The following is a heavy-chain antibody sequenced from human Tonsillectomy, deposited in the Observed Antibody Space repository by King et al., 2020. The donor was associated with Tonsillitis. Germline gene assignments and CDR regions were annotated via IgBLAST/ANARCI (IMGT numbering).Heavy chain of an antibody. V-gene: IGHV3-30*02. CDR2: IRYDGNYI. J-gene: IGHJ4*02. CDR3: AKEVGGDSGGNYRVGAFDY. Sequence: VQLVESGGGVVQPGGSLRLSCVASGFTFSSYDSHWVRQAPGKGLEWVAFIRYDGNYIYYADSVKGRFAISRDNSKNTLYLQMNSLRIEDTAVYYCAKEVGGDSGGNYRVGAFDYWGQGTLVTVSS. CDR1: GFTFSSYD. D-gene: IGHD3-16*02.